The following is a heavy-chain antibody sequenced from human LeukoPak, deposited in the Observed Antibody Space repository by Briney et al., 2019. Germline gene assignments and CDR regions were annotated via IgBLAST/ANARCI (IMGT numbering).Heavy chain of an antibody. D-gene: IGHD6-19*01. CDR2: ISDSGGTT. Sequence: GGSLRLSCAASGFTFSFFAMSWVRQAPGKGLEWVSAISDSGGTTYYADSVKGRFTISRDNSKNTLYLQMNSLRAEDTAVYYCAKGALRSSGWYYFDYWGQGTLVAVSS. J-gene: IGHJ4*02. V-gene: IGHV3-23*01. CDR3: AKGALRSSGWYYFDY. CDR1: GFTFSFFA.